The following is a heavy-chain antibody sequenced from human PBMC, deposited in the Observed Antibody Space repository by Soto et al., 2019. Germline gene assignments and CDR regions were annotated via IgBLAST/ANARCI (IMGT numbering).Heavy chain of an antibody. CDR2: ISYDGSNK. V-gene: IGHV3-30*18. CDR3: AKDRARYCSSTSCYPGYSQH. CDR1: GFTFSSYG. D-gene: IGHD2-2*01. Sequence: GGSLRLSCAASGFTFSSYGMHWVRQAPGKGLEWVAVISYDGSNKYYADSVKGRFTISRDNSKNTLYLQMNSLRAEDTAVYYCAKDRARYCSSTSCYPGYSQHWGQGTLVTVSS. J-gene: IGHJ1*01.